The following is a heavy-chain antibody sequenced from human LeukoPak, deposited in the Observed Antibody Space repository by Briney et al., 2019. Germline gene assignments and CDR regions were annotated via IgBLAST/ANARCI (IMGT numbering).Heavy chain of an antibody. CDR3: ARAKGYCSSTSCYRPYYFDY. CDR2: IKQGGSEK. J-gene: IGHJ4*02. V-gene: IGHV3-7*01. CDR1: GFTFSSYW. Sequence: PGGSLRLSCAGSGFTFSSYWMTWVRQAPGKGLEWVANIKQGGSEKYYVDSVKGRFTISRDNAKNSLYLQMNSLRAEDTAVYYCARAKGYCSSTSCYRPYYFDYWGQGTLVTVSS. D-gene: IGHD2-2*01.